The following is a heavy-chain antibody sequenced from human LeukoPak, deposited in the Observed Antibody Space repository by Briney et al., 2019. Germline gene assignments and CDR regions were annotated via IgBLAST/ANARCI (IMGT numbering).Heavy chain of an antibody. D-gene: IGHD1-26*01. CDR3: ARDNSVGDTAWWFDP. J-gene: IGHJ5*02. V-gene: IGHV1-46*01. Sequence: ASVKVPCKASGYTFTSYYMHWVRQAPGQGLEWMGIINPSGGSTSYAQKFQGRVTMTRDMSTSTDYMELSSLRFDDTAVYYCARDNSVGDTAWWFDPWGQGTLVTVSS. CDR2: INPSGGST. CDR1: GYTFTSYY.